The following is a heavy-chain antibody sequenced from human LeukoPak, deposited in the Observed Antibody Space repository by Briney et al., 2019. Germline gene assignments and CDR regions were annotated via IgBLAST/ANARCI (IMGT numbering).Heavy chain of an antibody. J-gene: IGHJ4*02. CDR3: ARGVNGDVGVDY. D-gene: IGHD3-16*01. V-gene: IGHV3-13*01. CDR2: IGTAGNT. Sequence: PGGSLRLSCAASGFTFSSYDMHWVRQATGKGLEWVSAIGTAGNTYYPGSVKGRFTISRENAKNSLYLQMNSLRAGDTAVYYCARGVNGDVGVDYWGQGTLVTVSS. CDR1: GFTFSSYD.